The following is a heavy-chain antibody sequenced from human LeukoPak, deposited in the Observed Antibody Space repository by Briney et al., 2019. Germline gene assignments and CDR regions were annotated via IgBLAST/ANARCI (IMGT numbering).Heavy chain of an antibody. J-gene: IGHJ5*02. CDR2: IYHSGST. CDR1: GGTISRNW. Sequence: PSETLSLTCAVSGGTISRNWWSWVRQPPGKGLEWIGEIYHSGSTNYNPSLKSRVSMSLDKSKNQLSLNLNSVTAADTAVYYCASSRSSSWSNWFDPWGQGTLVTVSS. V-gene: IGHV4-4*02. D-gene: IGHD6-13*01. CDR3: ASSRSSSWSNWFDP.